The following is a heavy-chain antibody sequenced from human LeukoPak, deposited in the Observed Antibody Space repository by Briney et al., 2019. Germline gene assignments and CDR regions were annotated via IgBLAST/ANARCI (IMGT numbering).Heavy chain of an antibody. J-gene: IGHJ4*02. CDR1: GYTFTSYD. CDR3: ARDYSGSYYVYFDY. Sequence: ASVKVSCKASGYTFTSYDINWVRQATGQGLEWMGWMNPNSGNTGYAQKLQGRVTMTTDTSTSTAYMELRSLRPDDTAVYYCARDYSGSYYVYFDYWGQGTLVTVSS. V-gene: IGHV1-8*01. D-gene: IGHD1-26*01. CDR2: MNPNSGNT.